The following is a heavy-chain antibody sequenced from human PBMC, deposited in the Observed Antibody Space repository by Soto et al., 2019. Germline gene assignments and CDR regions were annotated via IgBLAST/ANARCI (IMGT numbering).Heavy chain of an antibody. CDR3: ARDTYGSVDYDVWTTYYRCLDP. Sequence: QVQLQESGPGLVKPSQTLSLTCTVSGGSISSGGYYWSWIRQHPGMGLEWIGHLHNSGNTYYNPSIKRRRTISIDTSKNQFSLRLSSVTAADTAVYYCARDTYGSVDYDVWTTYYRCLDPWGQGTLVTVSS. V-gene: IGHV4-31*03. J-gene: IGHJ5*02. D-gene: IGHD3-3*01. CDR2: LHNSGNT. CDR1: GGSISSGGYY.